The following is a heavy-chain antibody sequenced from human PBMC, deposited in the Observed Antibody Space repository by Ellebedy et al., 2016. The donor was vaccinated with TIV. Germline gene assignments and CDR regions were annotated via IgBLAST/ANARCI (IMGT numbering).Heavy chain of an antibody. D-gene: IGHD3-9*01. Sequence: GGSLRLSCAASGFTFSNYVMSWVRQAPGKGLEWVSGINWNGDYTAYADSVKGRFTISRDSSENTLYLQMNSLTAEDTAVYHCARESYDILTGTSYGMDVWGQGTTVTVSS. CDR2: INWNGDYT. CDR3: ARESYDILTGTSYGMDV. V-gene: IGHV3-20*01. CDR1: GFTFSNYV. J-gene: IGHJ6*02.